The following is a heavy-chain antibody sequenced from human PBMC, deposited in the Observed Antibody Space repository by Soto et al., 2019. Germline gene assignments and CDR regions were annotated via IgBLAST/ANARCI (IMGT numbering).Heavy chain of an antibody. V-gene: IGHV1-8*01. Sequence: GASVKVSCKASGYTFTSDDINWVRQASGQGLEWMGWANPNSGSTGYAQKFQGRVTITADESTSTAYMELTSLRSEDTAVYYCARGHCGGDCYSEYYYVIDVWGQGTTVTVSS. J-gene: IGHJ6*02. CDR3: ARGHCGGDCYSEYYYVIDV. D-gene: IGHD2-21*02. CDR2: ANPNSGST. CDR1: GYTFTSDD.